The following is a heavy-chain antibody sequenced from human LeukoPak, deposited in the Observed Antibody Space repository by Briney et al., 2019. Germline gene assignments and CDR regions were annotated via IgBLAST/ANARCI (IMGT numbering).Heavy chain of an antibody. CDR2: IYYSGST. CDR3: ARENTEWGDAFDI. V-gene: IGHV4-59*01. Sequence: SETLSLTCTVSGGSISSYYWSWIRQPPGKGLEWIGYIYYSGSTNYNPSLKSRVTISVDTSKNQFSLKLSSVTAADTAVYYCARENTEWGDAFDIWGQGTMVTASS. J-gene: IGHJ3*02. CDR1: GGSISSYY. D-gene: IGHD1-26*01.